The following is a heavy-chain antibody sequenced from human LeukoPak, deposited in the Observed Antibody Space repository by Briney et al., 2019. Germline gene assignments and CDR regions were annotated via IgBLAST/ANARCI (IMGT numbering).Heavy chain of an antibody. CDR2: IYSGGST. CDR1: AFTVYYNY. J-gene: IGHJ4*02. Sequence: GSLSFTCAASAFTVYYNYMNRVPHAPGQGLEWVSVIYSGGSTYYADSVKGRFTISRDKSKNTLYLQMNTLRAEDTAVYYCARGVDTAMATITGYWGQGTLVTVSS. CDR3: ARGVDTAMATITGY. V-gene: IGHV3-66*01. D-gene: IGHD5-18*01.